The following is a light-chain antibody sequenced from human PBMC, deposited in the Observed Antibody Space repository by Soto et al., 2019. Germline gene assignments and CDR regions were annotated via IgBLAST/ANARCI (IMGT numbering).Light chain of an antibody. CDR2: GAS. CDR3: QQRSNWL. J-gene: IGKJ3*01. Sequence: EIVLTQSPGILSLSPGERGSLSCGASQSISSSFLVWYQQKPGQATRLLIYGASNRATGAPARFSGSGSGTDFTLTISSLEPEDFAVYYCQQRSNWLFGPGTKVDIK. V-gene: IGKV3D-20*02. CDR1: QSISSSF.